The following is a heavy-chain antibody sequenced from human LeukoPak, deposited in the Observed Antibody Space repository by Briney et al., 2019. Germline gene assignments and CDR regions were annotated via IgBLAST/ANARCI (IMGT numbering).Heavy chain of an antibody. J-gene: IGHJ4*02. CDR3: ARAGYDSSGYYYVNFYSDYALKVDY. Sequence: PSETLSLTCTVSGGSISSSSYYWGWIRQPPGKGLEWIGSIYYSGSTYYNPSLKSRVTISVDTSKNQFSLKLSSVTAADTAVYYCARAGYDSSGYYYVNFYSDYALKVDYWGQGTLVTVSS. V-gene: IGHV4-39*07. CDR1: GGSISSSSYY. CDR2: IYYSGST. D-gene: IGHD3-22*01.